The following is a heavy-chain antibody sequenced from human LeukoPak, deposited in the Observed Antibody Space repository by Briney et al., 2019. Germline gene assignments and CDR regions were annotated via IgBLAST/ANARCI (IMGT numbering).Heavy chain of an antibody. CDR3: ARDQFGELVVCTFDI. V-gene: IGHV3-30-3*01. J-gene: IGHJ3*02. CDR2: ISYDGSNK. D-gene: IGHD3-10*01. CDR1: GFTFSSYA. Sequence: PGRSLRLSCAASGFTFSSYAMHWVRQAPGKGLEWLAIISYDGSNKYYADSVKGRFTISRDNSKNTLYLQMNSLRPEDTAVYYCARDQFGELVVCTFDIWGQGTMVTVSS.